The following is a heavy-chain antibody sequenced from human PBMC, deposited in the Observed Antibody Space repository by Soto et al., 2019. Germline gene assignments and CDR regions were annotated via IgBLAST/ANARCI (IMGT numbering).Heavy chain of an antibody. CDR2: IDEYGSTI. CDR1: GVTFSSYW. CDR3: TRDIGGKGAY. J-gene: IGHJ4*02. Sequence: PGGSLRLSCAASGVTFSSYWMHWVRQVPGKGLLWVSRIDEYGSTINYADSVKGRFTISRDNARNTLYLEMNSLRAEDTALYYCTRDIGGKGAYWGPGTLVTVSS. V-gene: IGHV3-74*01. D-gene: IGHD3-10*01.